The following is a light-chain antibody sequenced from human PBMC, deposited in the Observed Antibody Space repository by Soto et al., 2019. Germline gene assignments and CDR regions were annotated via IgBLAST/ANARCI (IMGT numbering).Light chain of an antibody. Sequence: QSVLTQPPSVSAAPGQTVTIYCSGSSSNIGNNFVSWYQQFPGTAPRLLTYDNNKRPSGIPDRFSGSKSGTSATLGITGFQTGDEADYYCGSWDSSLSAYVFGTGTKVTVL. V-gene: IGLV1-51*01. CDR3: GSWDSSLSAYV. CDR1: SSNIGNNF. CDR2: DNN. J-gene: IGLJ1*01.